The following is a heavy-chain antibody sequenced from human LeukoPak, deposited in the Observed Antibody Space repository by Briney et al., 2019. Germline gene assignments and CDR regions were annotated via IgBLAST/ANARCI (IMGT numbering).Heavy chain of an antibody. CDR1: GFTFSSYS. CDR2: ISSSSSYI. J-gene: IGHJ6*03. V-gene: IGHV3-21*01. D-gene: IGHD3-10*01. CDR3: ARVGAFGSYYMDV. Sequence: GGSLRLSCAASGFTFSSYSMNWVRQAPGKGLECVSSISSSSSYIYYADSVKGRFTISRDNAKNSLYLQMNSLRAEDTAVYYCARVGAFGSYYMDVWGKGTTVTVSS.